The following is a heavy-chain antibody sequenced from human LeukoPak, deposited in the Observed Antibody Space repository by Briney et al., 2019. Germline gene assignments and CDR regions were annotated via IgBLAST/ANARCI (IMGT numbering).Heavy chain of an antibody. V-gene: IGHV1-46*01. CDR2: INPSGGST. D-gene: IGHD3-22*01. CDR3: ARGRGDYYDSSEGWFDP. CDR1: GYTFTSYY. Sequence: ASVKVSCKASGYTFTSYYMHWVRQAPGQGLEWMGIINPSGGSTSYAQKFQGRVTMTRDTSTSTVYMELSSLRSEDTAVYYCARGRGDYYDSSEGWFDPWGQGTLVTVSS. J-gene: IGHJ5*02.